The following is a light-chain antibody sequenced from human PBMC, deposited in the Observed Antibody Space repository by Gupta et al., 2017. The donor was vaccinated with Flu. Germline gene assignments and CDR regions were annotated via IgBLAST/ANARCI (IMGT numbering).Light chain of an antibody. J-gene: IGKJ3*01. V-gene: IGKV1-33*01. Sequence: ERVAITCQANEDISNYLNWYQQKPGKGPKLLIYEAATVATGVPSRFSGTGSGLEFTLKINNLQAEDTATYFCQQFDDGPHISFGPGTKVDV. CDR2: EAA. CDR1: EDISNY. CDR3: QQFDDGPHIS.